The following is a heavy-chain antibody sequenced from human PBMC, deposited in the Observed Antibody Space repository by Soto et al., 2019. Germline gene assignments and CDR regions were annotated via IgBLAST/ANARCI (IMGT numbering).Heavy chain of an antibody. D-gene: IGHD7-27*01. J-gene: IGHJ4*02. CDR1: GFTVSNNY. CDR2: IYSGGST. Sequence: EVQLVESGGGLVQPGGSLRLSCAASGFTVSNNYMSWVRQAPGRGLEWVSVIYSGGSTYYADSVKGRLTISRDNSKNTLNLEMDALRAEDTGAKYPARDYWGGGAYWGQGTLVTVSS. V-gene: IGHV3-66*01. CDR3: ARDYWGGGAY.